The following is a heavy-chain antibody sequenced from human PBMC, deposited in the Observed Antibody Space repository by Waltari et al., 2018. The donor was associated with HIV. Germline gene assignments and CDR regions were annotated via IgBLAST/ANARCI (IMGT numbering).Heavy chain of an antibody. CDR2: IYYDGST. CDR3: ARALDGSNNHWYFDL. J-gene: IGHJ2*01. CDR1: GASLNHYY. Sequence: QVQLQESGPGLVKPSETLSLTCAVSGASLNHYYWTWIRESPGKGLYWIGTIYYDGSTNYNPSLSSRVTLSVDTSKNQFSLKLRSVTAADTAVYYCARALDGSNNHWYFDLWGRGTRVTVSS. V-gene: IGHV4-59*01.